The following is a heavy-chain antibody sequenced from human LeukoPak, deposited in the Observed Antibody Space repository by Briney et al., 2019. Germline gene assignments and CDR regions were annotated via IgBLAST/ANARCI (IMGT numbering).Heavy chain of an antibody. J-gene: IGHJ4*02. CDR3: ARDFTTSRPGADGC. CDR2: INPNSGDT. Sequence: ASVKVSCKASGYTFTDYYMHWVRQAPGQGLEWMGWINPNSGDTNYAQKFQGRVTMTRDTSISTAYMELSRLRSDDTAVYYCARDFTTSRPGADGCWGQGTLVTVSS. D-gene: IGHD2-2*01. CDR1: GYTFTDYY. V-gene: IGHV1-2*02.